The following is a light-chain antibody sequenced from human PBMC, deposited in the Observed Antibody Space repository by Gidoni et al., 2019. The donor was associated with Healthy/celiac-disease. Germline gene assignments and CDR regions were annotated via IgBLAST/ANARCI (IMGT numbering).Light chain of an antibody. CDR1: QSVSSSY. Sequence: EIVLTPSPGTLSLSPGERATLSCRASQSVSSSYLAWYQQKPGQAPRLPPYGASSRATGIPDRFSGSGSGTDFTLTISRLEPEDFAVYYCQQYGSSPFTFGPGTKVDIK. V-gene: IGKV3-20*01. CDR3: QQYGSSPFT. CDR2: GAS. J-gene: IGKJ3*01.